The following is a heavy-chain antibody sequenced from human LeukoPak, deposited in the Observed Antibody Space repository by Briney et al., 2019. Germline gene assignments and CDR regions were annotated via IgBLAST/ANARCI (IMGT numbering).Heavy chain of an antibody. Sequence: GGSLRLSCAASGFTFSSYAMHWVRQAPGKGLEWVAVISYDGSNKYYADSVKGRFTISRDNSKNTLYLQMNSLRAEDTAVYYCARDQDCSSTSCYPYYGMDVWGQGTTVTVSS. V-gene: IGHV3-30-3*01. CDR2: ISYDGSNK. CDR3: ARDQDCSSTSCYPYYGMDV. CDR1: GFTFSSYA. J-gene: IGHJ6*02. D-gene: IGHD2-2*01.